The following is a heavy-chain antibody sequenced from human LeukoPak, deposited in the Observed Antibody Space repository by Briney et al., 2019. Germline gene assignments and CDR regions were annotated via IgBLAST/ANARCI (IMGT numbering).Heavy chain of an antibody. CDR2: IYPGDSDT. CDR1: GYSFTSYW. Sequence: KNGESLKISCKGSGYSFTSYWIGWVRQMPGKGLEWMGIIYPGDSDTRYSPSFRGQVTISADKSISTAYLQWSGLKASDTAMYYCARHPRRNYYDTGTPDAFDVWGQGTMVTVSS. J-gene: IGHJ3*01. D-gene: IGHD3-22*01. CDR3: ARHPRRNYYDTGTPDAFDV. V-gene: IGHV5-51*01.